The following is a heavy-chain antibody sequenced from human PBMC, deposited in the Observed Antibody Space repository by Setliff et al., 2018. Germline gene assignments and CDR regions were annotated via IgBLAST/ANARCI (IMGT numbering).Heavy chain of an antibody. V-gene: IGHV3-7*03. Sequence: GGSLRLSCAASGFTFSNAWMTWVRQAPGKGLEWVANIDQDAIDKYYVGSVKGRFTISRDNAKNSLYLQMNSLKTEDTAVYYCTTDPSPTFGGVIGAAFDIWGQGTMVTVSS. CDR3: TTDPSPTFGGVIGAAFDI. J-gene: IGHJ3*02. CDR1: GFTFSNAW. CDR2: IDQDAIDK. D-gene: IGHD3-16*01.